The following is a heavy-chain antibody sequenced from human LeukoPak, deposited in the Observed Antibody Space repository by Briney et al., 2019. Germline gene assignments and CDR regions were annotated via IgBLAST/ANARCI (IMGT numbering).Heavy chain of an antibody. CDR3: ARGAIAYGDYDGY. J-gene: IGHJ4*02. CDR2: ISSSGSTI. CDR1: GFTFSSYE. Sequence: GGSLRLSCAASGFTFSSYEMNWVRQAPGKGLEWVSYISSSGSTIYYADFVKGRFTISRDKAKNSLYLQMNSLRAEDTAVYYCARGAIAYGDYDGYWGQGTLVTVSS. V-gene: IGHV3-48*03. D-gene: IGHD4-17*01.